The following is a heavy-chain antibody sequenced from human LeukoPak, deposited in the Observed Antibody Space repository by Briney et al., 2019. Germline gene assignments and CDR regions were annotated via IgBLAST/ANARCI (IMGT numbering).Heavy chain of an antibody. V-gene: IGHV3-48*03. CDR1: GFTFSSYE. J-gene: IGHJ6*03. D-gene: IGHD6-6*01. CDR3: ARLEYSSSSLADYYYYMDV. CDR2: ISSSGSTI. Sequence: GGSLRLSCAASGFTFSSYEMNWVRQAPGKGLEWVSYISSSGSTIYYADSVKGRFTISRDNAKNSLYLQMNSLRAEDTAVYYCARLEYSSSSLADYYYYMDVWGKGTTVTVSS.